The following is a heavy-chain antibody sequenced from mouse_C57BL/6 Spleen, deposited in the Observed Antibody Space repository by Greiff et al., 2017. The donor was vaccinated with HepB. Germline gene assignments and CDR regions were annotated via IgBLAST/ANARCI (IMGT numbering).Heavy chain of an antibody. CDR3: ARALYYYGSSYGFAY. V-gene: IGHV1-50*01. CDR1: GYTFTSYW. CDR2: IDPSDSYT. J-gene: IGHJ3*01. Sequence: QVQLQQPGAELVKPGASVKLSCKASGYTFTSYWMQWVKQRPGQGLEWIGEIDPSDSYTNYNQKFKGKATLTVDTSSSTAYMQLSSLTSEDSAVYYCARALYYYGSSYGFAYWGQGTLVTVSA. D-gene: IGHD1-1*01.